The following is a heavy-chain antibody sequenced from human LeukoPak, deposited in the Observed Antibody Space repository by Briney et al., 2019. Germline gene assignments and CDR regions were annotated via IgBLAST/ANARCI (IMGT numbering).Heavy chain of an antibody. CDR3: SRASQRWLRGYWFDP. J-gene: IGHJ5*02. Sequence: EASVKVSCKASGYTFTSYDINWVRQATGQGLEWMGWMNPNSGNTGYAQKFQGRVTMTRNTSISTAYMELSSLRSEDTAVYYCSRASQRWLRGYWFDPWGQGTLVTVSS. V-gene: IGHV1-8*01. CDR1: GYTFTSYD. CDR2: MNPNSGNT. D-gene: IGHD5-24*01.